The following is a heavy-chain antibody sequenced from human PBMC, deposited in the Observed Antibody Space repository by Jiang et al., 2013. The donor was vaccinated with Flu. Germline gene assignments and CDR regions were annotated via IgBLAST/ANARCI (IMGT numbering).Heavy chain of an antibody. D-gene: IGHD4-11*01. Sequence: KPTPDPHADLHVLGVRHLALVQCWWAGSVSPHGKALEWLSFIYGNDDQRYKPSLRSRLTITRDTSKNQVVLTMTDMDPVDTATYFCAHRSTMTSVDHWGQGILVTVSS. CDR1: VRHLALVQC. CDR2: IYGNDDQ. V-gene: IGHV2-5*01. CDR3: AHRSTMTSVDH. J-gene: IGHJ4*02.